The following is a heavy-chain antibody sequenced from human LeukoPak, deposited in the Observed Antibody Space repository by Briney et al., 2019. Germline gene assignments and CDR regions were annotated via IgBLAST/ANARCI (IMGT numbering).Heavy chain of an antibody. J-gene: IGHJ4*02. V-gene: IGHV4-30-2*01. CDR3: ASGFHGVVLYFDY. D-gene: IGHD4-17*01. CDR1: GGSISSGGYS. Sequence: PSETLSLTCAVSGGSISSGGYSWSWIRQPPGKGLEWIGYIYHSGSTYYNPSLKSRVTISVDRSKNQFSLKLSSVTAADTAVYYCASGFHGVVLYFDYWGQGTLVTVSS. CDR2: IYHSGST.